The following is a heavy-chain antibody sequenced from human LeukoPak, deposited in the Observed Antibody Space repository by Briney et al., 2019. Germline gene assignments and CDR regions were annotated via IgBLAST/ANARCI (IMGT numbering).Heavy chain of an antibody. J-gene: IGHJ5*02. CDR1: GFSLSTSGVG. Sequence: SGPALVKPTQTLTLTCTFSGFSLSTSGVGVGWIRQPPGKALQWLALIYWDDEKYYSPSLKSRLSISRDTSRNQVVLTMTSMDPLDTGTYFCAHSYYFGSRSYYNVWFAPWGLGTLVSVSS. V-gene: IGHV2-5*02. CDR3: AHSYYFGSRSYYNVWFAP. CDR2: IYWDDEK. D-gene: IGHD3-10*01.